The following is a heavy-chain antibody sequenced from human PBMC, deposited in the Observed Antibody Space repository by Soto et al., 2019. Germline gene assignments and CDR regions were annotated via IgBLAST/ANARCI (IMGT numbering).Heavy chain of an antibody. V-gene: IGHV4-34*01. CDR3: ARGRSGRLDY. CDR2: INHSGST. J-gene: IGHJ4*02. Sequence: QVQLQQWGAGLLKPSETLSLTCAVYGGSFSGYYWSWIRQPPGKGLEWIGEINHSGSTNYNPSLKSRVTISVDTFKNQFSLKLSSVTAEDTAVYYCARGRSGRLDYWGQGTLVTVSS. D-gene: IGHD2-15*01. CDR1: GGSFSGYY.